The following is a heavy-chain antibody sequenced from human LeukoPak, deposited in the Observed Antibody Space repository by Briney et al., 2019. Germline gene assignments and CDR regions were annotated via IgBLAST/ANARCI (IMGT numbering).Heavy chain of an antibody. J-gene: IGHJ3*02. Sequence: GGSLRLSCAASGFTVSSNYMSWVRQAPGKGLEWVSVIYSGGSTNYADSVKGRFTISRDNSRNTLYLQMNSLRVEDTAVYYCARGGGAEAFDIWGQGTMVTVSS. CDR1: GFTVSSNY. CDR3: ARGGGAEAFDI. V-gene: IGHV3-66*01. D-gene: IGHD2-21*01. CDR2: IYSGGST.